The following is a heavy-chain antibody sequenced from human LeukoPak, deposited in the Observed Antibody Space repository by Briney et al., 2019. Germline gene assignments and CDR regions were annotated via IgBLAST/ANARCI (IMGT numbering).Heavy chain of an antibody. V-gene: IGHV4-59*08. CDR3: ARQPVGATILDY. CDR1: GGSISSYY. CDR2: IYYSGST. Sequence: TSETLSLTCTVSGGSISSYYWSWIRQPPGKGLEWIGYIYYSGSTNYNPSLKSRVTISVDTSKNQFSLKLSSVTAADTAVYYCARQPVGATILDYWGQGTLVTVSS. J-gene: IGHJ4*02. D-gene: IGHD1-26*01.